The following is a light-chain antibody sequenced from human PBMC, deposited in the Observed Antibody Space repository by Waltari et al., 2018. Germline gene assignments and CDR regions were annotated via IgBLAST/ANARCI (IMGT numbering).Light chain of an antibody. CDR1: SSDVGGYKY. V-gene: IGLV2-11*01. J-gene: IGLJ1*01. CDR3: CSYAGSFYV. CDR2: DVS. Sequence: QSALTQPRSVSGSPGQSVTISCTGTSSDVGGYKYFSWYQHHPGKAPKLMIYDVSKRPSGVPDRFSGSKSGNTASLTISGLQADDEADYYCCSYAGSFYVFGTGTKVTVL.